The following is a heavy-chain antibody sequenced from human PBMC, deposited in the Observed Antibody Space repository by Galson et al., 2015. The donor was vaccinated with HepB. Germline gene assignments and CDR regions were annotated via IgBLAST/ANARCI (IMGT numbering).Heavy chain of an antibody. CDR1: GYTFTNYY. Sequence: SVKVSCKASGYTFTNYYIHWVRQAPGEGLEWMGWISPNSGDTTYSQKFQGRITMTRDTSINTAYMELSSLRSDDTAVFYCARVVYGMDVWGIGTTVTVSS. V-gene: IGHV1-2*02. CDR2: ISPNSGDT. CDR3: ARVVYGMDV. J-gene: IGHJ6*04.